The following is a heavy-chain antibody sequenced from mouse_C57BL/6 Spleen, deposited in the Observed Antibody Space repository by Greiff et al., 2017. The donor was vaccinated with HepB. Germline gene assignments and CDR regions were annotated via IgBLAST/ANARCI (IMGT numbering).Heavy chain of an antibody. D-gene: IGHD1-1*01. V-gene: IGHV5-4*03. CDR3: ARVTTVVARYAMDY. CDR2: ISDGGSYT. J-gene: IGHJ4*01. CDR1: GFTFSSYA. Sequence: EVKVVESGGGLVKPGGSLKLSCAASGFTFSSYAMSWVRQTPEKRLEWVATISDGGSYTYYPDNVKGRFTISRDNAKNNLYLQMSHLKSEDTAMYYCARVTTVVARYAMDYWGQGTSVTVSS.